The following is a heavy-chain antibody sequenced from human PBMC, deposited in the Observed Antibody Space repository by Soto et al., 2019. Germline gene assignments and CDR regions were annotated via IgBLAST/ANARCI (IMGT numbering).Heavy chain of an antibody. V-gene: IGHV3-33*01. D-gene: IGHD6-13*01. J-gene: IGHJ4*02. CDR1: GFAFSNYG. CDR2: IWSDGTKK. Sequence: QVHLVESGGGVVQPGRSLTLSCTASGFAFSNYGIHWVRQAPGRGLEWVAVIWSDGTKKFYAGSVRGRFTISRDNSKKTIYLKINSLRAEDTAVYYCARDWWEEPAGKETVSQFDYWGQGTLVTVSS. CDR3: ARDWWEEPAGKETVSQFDY.